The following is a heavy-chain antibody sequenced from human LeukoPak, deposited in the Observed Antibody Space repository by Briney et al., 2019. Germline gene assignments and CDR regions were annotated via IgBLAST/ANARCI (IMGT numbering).Heavy chain of an antibody. Sequence: SETLSLTCTVSGGSVSSGSYYWSWIRQPTGKGLEWIGYIYYSGSTNYNPSLKSRVTISVDTSKNQFSLKLSSVTAADTAVYYCARVSKLLPDYWGQGTLVTVSS. J-gene: IGHJ4*02. CDR2: IYYSGST. V-gene: IGHV4-61*01. CDR3: ARVSKLLPDY. D-gene: IGHD2-15*01. CDR1: GGSVSSGSYY.